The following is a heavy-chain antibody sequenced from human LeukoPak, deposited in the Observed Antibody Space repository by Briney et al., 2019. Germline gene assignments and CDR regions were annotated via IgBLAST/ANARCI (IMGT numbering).Heavy chain of an antibody. CDR3: ARVDPDSSSTLEVFDY. D-gene: IGHD6-6*01. CDR1: GGSISSYY. CDR2: IYYSGST. V-gene: IGHV4-59*01. Sequence: SETLSLTCTVSGGSISSYYWSWIRQPPGKGLEWIGYIYYSGSTNYSPSLKSRVTISVDTSKNQFSLKPSSVTAADTAVYYCARVDPDSSSTLEVFDYWGQGTLVTVSS. J-gene: IGHJ4*02.